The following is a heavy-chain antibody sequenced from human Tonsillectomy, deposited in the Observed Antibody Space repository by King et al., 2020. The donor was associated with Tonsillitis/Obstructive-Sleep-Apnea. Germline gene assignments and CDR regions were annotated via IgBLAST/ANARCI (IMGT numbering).Heavy chain of an antibody. J-gene: IGHJ2*01. V-gene: IGHV4-31*01. CDR1: GGSISSGGYY. CDR3: ARDLLSSSHNCYFDL. D-gene: IGHD6-6*01. CDR2: IYYSGST. Sequence: VQLQESGPGLVKPSQTLSLTCNVSGGSISSGGYYWSWSRQHPGKGLEWIGYIYYSGSTYYNPSLKSLVTISVDTSKNQFSLKLSSVTAADTAVYFCARDLLSSSHNCYFDLWGRGTLVTVSS.